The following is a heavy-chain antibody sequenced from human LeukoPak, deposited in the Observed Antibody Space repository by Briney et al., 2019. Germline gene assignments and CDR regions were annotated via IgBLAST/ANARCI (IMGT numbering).Heavy chain of an antibody. CDR3: ARVRISGSPLDL. CDR2: ISKSGTST. V-gene: IGHV3-11*05. D-gene: IGHD3-10*01. CDR1: GFTFSDYY. Sequence: GGSLRLSCAASGFTFSDYYRSWIRQAPGKGLEWVSYISKSGTSTKYADSVKGRFSISRDNAKQSLYLQLNSLTAEDTAVYYCARVRISGSPLDLWGQRAPVTVSS. J-gene: IGHJ4*02.